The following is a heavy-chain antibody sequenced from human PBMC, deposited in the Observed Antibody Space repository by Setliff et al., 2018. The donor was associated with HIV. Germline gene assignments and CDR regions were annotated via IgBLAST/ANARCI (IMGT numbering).Heavy chain of an antibody. V-gene: IGHV3-7*01. CDR1: GFTFSSAW. Sequence: GGSLRLSCAASGFTFSSAWMGWVRQAPAKGLEWVANISPDGSATYYVDSVKGRFTISRDNAKNSVLLQMNSLRVEDTAVYFCARWGSGSYERVFDYWGQGMLVTVSS. D-gene: IGHD1-26*01. CDR3: ARWGSGSYERVFDY. J-gene: IGHJ4*02. CDR2: ISPDGSAT.